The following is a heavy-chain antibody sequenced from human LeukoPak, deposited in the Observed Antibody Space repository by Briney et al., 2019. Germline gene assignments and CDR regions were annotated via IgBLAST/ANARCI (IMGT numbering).Heavy chain of an antibody. D-gene: IGHD3-22*01. CDR2: IQYKTNGGTT. CDR3: TTDPLEYYDSSGYWGYYFDY. J-gene: IGHJ4*02. Sequence: PGGSLRLSCAVSGFSFNNAWMSWVRQAPGKGLEWVGRIQYKTNGGTTDYAAPVKGRFTISKDDSKNTLYLQMNSLKTEDTAVYYCTTDPLEYYDSSGYWGYYFDYWGQGTLVTVSS. CDR1: GFSFNNAW. V-gene: IGHV3-15*01.